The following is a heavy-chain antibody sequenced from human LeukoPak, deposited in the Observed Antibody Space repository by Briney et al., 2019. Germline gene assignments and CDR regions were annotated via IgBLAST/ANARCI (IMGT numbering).Heavy chain of an antibody. CDR1: GYTFTNYY. V-gene: IGHV1-46*01. D-gene: IGHD1-26*01. CDR3: ARDGASGFGFNWFDP. CDR2: INPSSGST. Sequence: ASVKVSCKAFGYTFTNYYIHWVRQAPGQGLESMGIINPSSGSTSYAQKFRGRVTMTRDMSTRTVYMELTSLRSEDTALYYCARDGASGFGFNWFDPWGQGTLVTVSS. J-gene: IGHJ5*02.